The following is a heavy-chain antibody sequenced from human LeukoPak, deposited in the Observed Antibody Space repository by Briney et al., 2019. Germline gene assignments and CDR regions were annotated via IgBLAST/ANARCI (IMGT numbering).Heavy chain of an antibody. CDR2: INTNTGNP. CDR1: GYTFTGYY. J-gene: IGHJ4*02. V-gene: IGHV7-4-1*02. D-gene: IGHD4-17*01. Sequence: ASVKVSCKASGYTFTGYYMHWVRQAPGQGLEWMGWINTNTGNPTYAQGFTGRFVFSLDTSVSTAYLQISSLKAEDTAVYYCARDPSYGDYGYEYFDYWGQGTLVTVSS. CDR3: ARDPSYGDYGYEYFDY.